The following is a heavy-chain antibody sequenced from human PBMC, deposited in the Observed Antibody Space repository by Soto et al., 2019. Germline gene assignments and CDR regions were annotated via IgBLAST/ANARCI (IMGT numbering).Heavy chain of an antibody. CDR2: IHYSGTT. CDR1: GTSISSYY. Sequence: SETLSLTCTVSGTSISSYYWIWIRQPPGKGLEWIANIHYSGTTNYNPSLASRVTLSVDTSKNQFSLKMTSVTAADRAMYFCARYNSYAIDCWGRGTLVTVSS. CDR3: ARYNSYAIDC. J-gene: IGHJ4*02. V-gene: IGHV4-59*01. D-gene: IGHD2-8*01.